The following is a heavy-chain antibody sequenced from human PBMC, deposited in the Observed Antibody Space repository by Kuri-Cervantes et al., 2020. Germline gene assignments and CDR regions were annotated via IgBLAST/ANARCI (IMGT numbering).Heavy chain of an antibody. CDR3: ARDRAMVRGVIIRSYYYYGMDV. D-gene: IGHD3-10*01. CDR2: SNAGNGNT. J-gene: IGHJ6*02. CDR1: GYTFTSYA. V-gene: IGHV1-3*02. Sequence: SVKVSCKASGYTFTSYAMHWVRQAPGQRLEWMGWSNAGNGNTKYSQEFQGRVTITRDTSASTAYMELRSLRSDDTAVYYCARDRAMVRGVIIRSYYYYGMDVWGQGTTVTVSS.